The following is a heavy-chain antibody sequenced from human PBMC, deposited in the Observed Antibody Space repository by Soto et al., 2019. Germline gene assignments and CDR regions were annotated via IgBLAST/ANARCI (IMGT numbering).Heavy chain of an antibody. CDR2: IYFTGNT. CDR1: GGSITSSSHF. D-gene: IGHD6-25*01. V-gene: IGHV4-39*01. J-gene: IGHJ5*02. Sequence: SETLSLTCSASGGSITSSSHFWGWVRQPPGKGLEWIGTIYFTGNTYYTPSLKSRLTMSIDTSKNEFSLRLTSVTAADTAVYYCAGQTFTIAAASYGRSNWFDPWGPGTLVTVSS. CDR3: AGQTFTIAAASYGRSNWFDP.